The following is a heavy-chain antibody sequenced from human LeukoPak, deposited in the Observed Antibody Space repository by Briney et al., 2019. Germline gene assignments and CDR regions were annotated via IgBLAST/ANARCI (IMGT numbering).Heavy chain of an antibody. CDR2: MNPNSGNT. Sequence: ASVKASCKASGYTFTSYDINWVRQATGQGLEWIGWMNPNSGNTGYAQKFQGRVTITRNTSTSTAYMELSSLRSEDTAVYYCARGSITIFGVEFDYWGQGTLVTVFS. CDR1: GYTFTSYD. CDR3: ARGSITIFGVEFDY. J-gene: IGHJ4*02. V-gene: IGHV1-8*03. D-gene: IGHD3-3*01.